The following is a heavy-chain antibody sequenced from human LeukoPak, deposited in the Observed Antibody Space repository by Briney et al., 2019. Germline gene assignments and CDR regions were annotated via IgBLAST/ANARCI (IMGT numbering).Heavy chain of an antibody. V-gene: IGHV3-30*04. CDR2: ISYDGSNK. Sequence: PGRSLRLSCAASGFTFSSYAMHWVRQAPGKGLEWVAVISYDGSNKYYADFVKGRFTISRDNSKNTLYLQMNSLRAEDTAVYYCARAPYYYDSSGYYEIDYWGQGTLVTVSS. CDR3: ARAPYYYDSSGYYEIDY. J-gene: IGHJ4*02. D-gene: IGHD3-22*01. CDR1: GFTFSSYA.